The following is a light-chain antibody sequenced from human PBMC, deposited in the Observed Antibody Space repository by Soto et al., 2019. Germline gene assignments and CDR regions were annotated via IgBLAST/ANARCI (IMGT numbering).Light chain of an antibody. V-gene: IGKV3-20*01. Sequence: EILLTQSLGTLSSYPGERATLSCRASQNLSSSHLAWYQQNPGQAPRLRIYGASSRATGIPDRVSGSGSGTDFTLTISRLEPEDCAVYYCQQYGSSPPMHTFGQGTRLEIK. CDR1: QNLSSSH. J-gene: IGKJ5*01. CDR3: QQYGSSPPMHT. CDR2: GAS.